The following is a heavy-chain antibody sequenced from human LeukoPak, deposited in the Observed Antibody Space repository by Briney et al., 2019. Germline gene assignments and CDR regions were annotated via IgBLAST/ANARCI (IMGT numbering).Heavy chain of an antibody. J-gene: IGHJ5*02. V-gene: IGHV1-2*02. CDR2: INPNSGGT. D-gene: IGHD6-13*01. Sequence: ASVKVSRKASGYTFTGYYMHWVRQAPGQGLEWMGWINPNSGGTNYAQKFQGRVTMTRDTSISTAYMELSRLRSDDTAVYYCARGMNSSSYSDWFDPWGQGTLVTVSS. CDR3: ARGMNSSSYSDWFDP. CDR1: GYTFTGYY.